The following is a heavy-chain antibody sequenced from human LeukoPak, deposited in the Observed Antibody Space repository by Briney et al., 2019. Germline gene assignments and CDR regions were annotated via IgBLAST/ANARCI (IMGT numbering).Heavy chain of an antibody. V-gene: IGHV3-7*01. Sequence: GGSLRLSCAASGFTFSSYGMHWVRQAPGKGLEWVANIKQDGSEKYYVDSVKGRFTISRDNAKNSLYLQMNSLRAEDTAVYYCARDRSIYDFWSGYRPNWFDPWGQGTLVTVSS. J-gene: IGHJ5*02. CDR1: GFTFSSYG. CDR3: ARDRSIYDFWSGYRPNWFDP. CDR2: IKQDGSEK. D-gene: IGHD3-3*01.